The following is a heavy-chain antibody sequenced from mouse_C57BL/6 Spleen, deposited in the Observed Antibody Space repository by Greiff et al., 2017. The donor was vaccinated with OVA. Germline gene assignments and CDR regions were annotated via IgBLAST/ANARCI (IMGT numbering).Heavy chain of an antibody. CDR1: GFSLTSYG. CDR2: IWGGGST. CDR3: AKHLTAQATGFAY. D-gene: IGHD3-2*02. J-gene: IGHJ3*01. Sequence: VQLQESGPGLVAPSQSLSITCPVSGFSLTSYGVAWVRPPPGTGLAWLGVIWGGGSTNYNSALMSRLSISKDNSKSQVFLKMNSLQTDDTAMYYCAKHLTAQATGFAYWGQGTLVTVSA. V-gene: IGHV2-9*01.